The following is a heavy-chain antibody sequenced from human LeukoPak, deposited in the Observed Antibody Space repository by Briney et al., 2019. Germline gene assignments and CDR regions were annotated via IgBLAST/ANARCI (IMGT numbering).Heavy chain of an antibody. CDR2: IKSKTHGGAT. D-gene: IGHD1-7*01. V-gene: IGHV3-15*01. J-gene: IGHJ4*02. Sequence: PGGSLRLSCAASEFTFSNAWMSWVRQAPGKGLEWVGRIKSKTHGGATDYAAPVKGRFTISRDDSKNTLYLQMSSLKTEDTAVYYCTTDRGRTELPLFGYWGQGTLVTVSS. CDR1: EFTFSNAW. CDR3: TTDRGRTELPLFGY.